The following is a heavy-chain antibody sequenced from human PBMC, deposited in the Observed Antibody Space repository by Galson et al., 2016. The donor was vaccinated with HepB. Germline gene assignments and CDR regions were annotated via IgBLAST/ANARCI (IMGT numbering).Heavy chain of an antibody. CDR2: ISGDGGTT. Sequence: SLRLSCAASGFTFSSYAMSWVRQAPGKGLEWVSSISGDGGTTYYSDSVKGLFTISRDNSKNTVYLQMNSLRGEDTAVYYCAKGAIFFAKKPYYFHYWGQGTLVAVYS. J-gene: IGHJ4*02. CDR1: GFTFSSYA. V-gene: IGHV3-23*01. CDR3: AKGAIFFAKKPYYFHY. D-gene: IGHD2/OR15-2a*01.